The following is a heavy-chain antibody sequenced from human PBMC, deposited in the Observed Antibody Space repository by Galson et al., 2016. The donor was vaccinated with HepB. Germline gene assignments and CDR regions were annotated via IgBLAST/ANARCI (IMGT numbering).Heavy chain of an antibody. CDR1: GLTFNNYH. D-gene: IGHD1-14*01. Sequence: SLRLSCAASGLTFNNYHMNWARQAPGKGLEWVSYIGSSSSPIYYADSVKGRFTISRDNAHNSLYLQMNSLRAEDSAVYYCAGDSGRTGAWDYWGRGTLLTVSS. CDR3: AGDSGRTGAWDY. J-gene: IGHJ4*02. V-gene: IGHV3-48*01. CDR2: IGSSSSPI.